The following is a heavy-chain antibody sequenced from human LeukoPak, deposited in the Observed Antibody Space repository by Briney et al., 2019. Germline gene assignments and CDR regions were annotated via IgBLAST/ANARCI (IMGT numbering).Heavy chain of an antibody. D-gene: IGHD3-22*01. CDR1: GFTVSSNY. CDR2: IYSGGRT. V-gene: IGHV3-66*01. Sequence: PGGSLRLPCAASGFTVSSNYMHWVRQAPGKGLEWVSVIYSGGRTYYAESVKGRFTISRDSSTNTLFLQMNSLRAEDTAIYYCARDLVVAGLVPWGQGTLVLVSS. CDR3: ARDLVVAGLVP. J-gene: IGHJ5*02.